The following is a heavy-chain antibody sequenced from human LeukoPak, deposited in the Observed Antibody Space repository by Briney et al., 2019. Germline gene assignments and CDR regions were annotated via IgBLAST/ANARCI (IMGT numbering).Heavy chain of an antibody. Sequence: PGRSLRLSCAASGFTFSSYAMHWVRQAPGKGLEWVAVISYDGSNKYYADSVKGRFTISRDNSKNTLYLQMNSLRAEDTAVYYCAGVENFDWLNWFDPWGQGTLVTVSS. CDR1: GFTFSSYA. V-gene: IGHV3-30-3*01. CDR3: AGVENFDWLNWFDP. J-gene: IGHJ5*02. D-gene: IGHD3-9*01. CDR2: ISYDGSNK.